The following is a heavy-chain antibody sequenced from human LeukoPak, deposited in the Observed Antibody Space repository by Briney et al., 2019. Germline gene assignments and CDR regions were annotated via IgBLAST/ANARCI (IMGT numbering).Heavy chain of an antibody. CDR3: ARVLSGSNFDY. CDR2: IFHSGST. CDR1: GGSITSNNW. Sequence: SETLSLTCAVSGGSITSNNWWSWVRQPPGEGLEWIGEIFHSGSTNYNPSLKSRVIISIDKSTKQFSLRLTSVTAADTAVYYCARVLSGSNFDYWGQGTLVTVSS. D-gene: IGHD3-22*01. J-gene: IGHJ4*02. V-gene: IGHV4-4*02.